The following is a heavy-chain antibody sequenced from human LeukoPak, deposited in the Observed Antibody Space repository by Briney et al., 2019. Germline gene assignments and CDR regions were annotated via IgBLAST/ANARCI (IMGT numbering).Heavy chain of an antibody. D-gene: IGHD3-10*01. CDR3: STLVRESPAFDV. CDR2: INPKSGDT. Sequence: ASVKVSCKASGYTFTGYYMHWVRQAPGQGLEYMGWINPKSGDTNCAQKFQGRVTTTRDTSISTAYMELSRLRSDDTAVYYCSTLVRESPAFDVWGRGTMVTVSS. CDR1: GYTFTGYY. J-gene: IGHJ3*01. V-gene: IGHV1-2*02.